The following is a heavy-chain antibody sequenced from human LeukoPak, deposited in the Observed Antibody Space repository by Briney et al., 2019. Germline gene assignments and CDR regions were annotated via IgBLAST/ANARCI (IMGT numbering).Heavy chain of an antibody. D-gene: IGHD5-18*01. V-gene: IGHV4-39*01. CDR3: ARLGIQLWPFDY. CDR2: IYYSGST. J-gene: IGHJ4*02. CDR1: GGSISSSSYY. Sequence: SETLSLTSTVSGGSISSSSYYWGWIRQPPGKGLEWIGSIYYSGSTYYNPSLKSRVTISVDTSKNQLSLKLSSVTAADTAVYYCARLGIQLWPFDYWGQGTLVTVSS.